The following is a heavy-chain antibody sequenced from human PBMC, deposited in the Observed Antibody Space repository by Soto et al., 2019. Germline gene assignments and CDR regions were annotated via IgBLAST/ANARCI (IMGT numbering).Heavy chain of an antibody. V-gene: IGHV4-31*03. CDR3: ARAWVGYYDSSGYTYYFDY. CDR2: IYYSGST. J-gene: IGHJ4*02. D-gene: IGHD3-22*01. Sequence: KPSETLSLTCTVSGGSISSGGYYWSWIRQHPGKGLEWIGYIYYSGSTYYNPSLKSRVTISVDTSKNQFSLKLSSVTAADTAVYYCARAWVGYYDSSGYTYYFDYWGQGTLVTVSS. CDR1: GGSISSGGYY.